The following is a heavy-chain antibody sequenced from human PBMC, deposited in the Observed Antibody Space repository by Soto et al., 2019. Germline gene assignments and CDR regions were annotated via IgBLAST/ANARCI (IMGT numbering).Heavy chain of an antibody. CDR3: ARDIVVVAGRFSDAFDI. J-gene: IGHJ3*02. D-gene: IGHD2-15*01. CDR1: GYTFTSYY. V-gene: IGHV1-46*03. Sequence: ASVKVSCKASGYTFTSYYMHWVRQAPGQGLEWMGIINPSGGSTSYAQKFQGRVTMTRDTSTSTVYMELSSLRSEDTAVYYCARDIVVVAGRFSDAFDIWGQGTMVTVSS. CDR2: INPSGGST.